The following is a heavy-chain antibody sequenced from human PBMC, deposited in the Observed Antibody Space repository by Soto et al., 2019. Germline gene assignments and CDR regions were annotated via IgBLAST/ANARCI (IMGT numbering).Heavy chain of an antibody. CDR3: AHTESSWESRSNWFDP. CDR2: IYWDDDK. D-gene: IGHD6-13*01. J-gene: IGHJ5*02. Sequence: SGPTLVNPTQTLTLTCTFSGFSLSTSGVGVGWIRQPPGKALEWLALIYWDDDKRYSPSLKSRLTIIKDTSKNQVVLTMTNMDPVDTATYYCAHTESSWESRSNWFDPWGQGTLVTVSS. CDR1: GFSLSTSGVG. V-gene: IGHV2-5*02.